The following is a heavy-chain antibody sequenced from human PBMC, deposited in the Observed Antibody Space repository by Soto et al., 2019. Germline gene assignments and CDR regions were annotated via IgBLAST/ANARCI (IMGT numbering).Heavy chain of an antibody. Sequence: TSQTLSLTCTVSGGSISSSSYYWGWIRQPPGKGLEWIGSIYYSGSTYYNPSLKSRVTISVDTSKNQFSLKLSSVTAADTAVYYCARHAIAAAGTMEFDYWGQGTLVTVSS. CDR1: GGSISSSSYY. D-gene: IGHD6-13*01. CDR2: IYYSGST. J-gene: IGHJ4*02. V-gene: IGHV4-39*01. CDR3: ARHAIAAAGTMEFDY.